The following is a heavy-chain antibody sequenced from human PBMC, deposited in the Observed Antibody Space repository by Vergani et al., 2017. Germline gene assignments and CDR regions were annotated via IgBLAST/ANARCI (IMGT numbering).Heavy chain of an antibody. V-gene: IGHV3-9*01. CDR2: ISWNSGSI. D-gene: IGHD3-3*01. CDR1: GFTFDDYA. CDR3: AKDHYDFWSGYPNLSPFDL. J-gene: IGHJ2*01. Sequence: EVQLVESGGGLVQPGRSLRLSCAASGFTFDDYAMHWVRQAPGKGLEWVSGISWNSGSIGYADSVKGRFTISRDNAKNSLYLQMNSLRAEDTALYYCAKDHYDFWSGYPNLSPFDLWSGGTLVTVYS.